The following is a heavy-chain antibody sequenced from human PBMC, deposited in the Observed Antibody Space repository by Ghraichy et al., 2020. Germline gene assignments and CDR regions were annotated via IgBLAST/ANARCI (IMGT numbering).Heavy chain of an antibody. CDR1: GGSISSGGYY. J-gene: IGHJ4*02. V-gene: IGHV4-31*03. CDR3: ARENYFDY. CDR2: VHSSGST. Sequence: SQTLSLTCTVSGGSISSGGYYWGWLRQHPGKGLEWIGYVHSSGSTYYNPSFRGRVAISIDTSKNQFSLKLFSVTGADTAVYYCARENYFDYWGRGALVTVSS.